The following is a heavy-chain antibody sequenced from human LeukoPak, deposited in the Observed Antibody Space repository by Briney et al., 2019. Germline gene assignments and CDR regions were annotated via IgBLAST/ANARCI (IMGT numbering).Heavy chain of an antibody. Sequence: SETLSLTCTVSGGSISSSSYYWGWIRQPPGKGLEWIGSIYYSGSTYYNPSLKSRVTISVDTSKNQFSLKLSSVTAADTAVYHCARDRRGLTRSHDAFDIWGQGTMVTVSS. CDR3: ARDRRGLTRSHDAFDI. CDR2: IYYSGST. J-gene: IGHJ3*02. D-gene: IGHD3-16*01. V-gene: IGHV4-39*07. CDR1: GGSISSSSYY.